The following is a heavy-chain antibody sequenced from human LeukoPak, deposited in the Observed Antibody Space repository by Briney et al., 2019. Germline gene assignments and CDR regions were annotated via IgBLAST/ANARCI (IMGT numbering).Heavy chain of an antibody. Sequence: SETLSLTCTVSGGSISSSSYYWGWIRQPPGKGLEWIGSIYYSGSTYYNPSLKSRVTISVDTSKNQFTLKLSSVTAADTAVYYCARVDSSGYLFDYWGQGTLVTVSS. CDR3: ARVDSSGYLFDY. J-gene: IGHJ4*02. CDR2: IYYSGST. V-gene: IGHV4-39*06. D-gene: IGHD3-22*01. CDR1: GGSISSSSYY.